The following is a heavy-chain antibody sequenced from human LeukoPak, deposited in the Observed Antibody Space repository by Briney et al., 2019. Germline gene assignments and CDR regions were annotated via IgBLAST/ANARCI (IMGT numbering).Heavy chain of an antibody. V-gene: IGHV5-51*01. Sequence: GESLKISCKTSGYGFTSYWIAWVRQIPGKGLEWVGIINPADSDTRYSLSLQGQVTISAGRSISTAYLQWSSLKASDTAIYYCARGEGGYNYAFWGQGTLVSVSS. D-gene: IGHD5-24*01. CDR2: INPADSDT. CDR1: GYGFTSYW. J-gene: IGHJ4*02. CDR3: ARGEGGYNYAF.